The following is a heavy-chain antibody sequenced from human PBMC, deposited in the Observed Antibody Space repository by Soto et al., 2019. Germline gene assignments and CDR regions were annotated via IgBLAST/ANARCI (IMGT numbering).Heavy chain of an antibody. J-gene: IGHJ3*02. CDR2: IVVGSGNT. V-gene: IGHV1-58*01. CDR1: GCTFTSSA. D-gene: IGHD3-22*01. Sequence: AAVKVSCKASGCTFTSSAVQWVRQARGQRLEWIGWIVVGSGNTNYAQKFQERVTITRDMSTSTAYMELSSLRSEDTAVYYCAAWGGRTYYYDSSGYRDAFDIWGQGTMVTVSS. CDR3: AAWGGRTYYYDSSGYRDAFDI.